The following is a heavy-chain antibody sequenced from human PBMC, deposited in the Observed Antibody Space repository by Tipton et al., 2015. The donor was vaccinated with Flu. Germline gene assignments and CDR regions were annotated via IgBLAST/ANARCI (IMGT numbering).Heavy chain of an antibody. D-gene: IGHD6-19*01. CDR2: YSGST. CDR1: GVSVSSTSYY. Sequence: TLSLTCTVSGVSVSSTSYYWSWIRQPPGKGLEWTGYYSGSTNYNPSLKSRVTMSVDTSKNQFSLKLSSVTAADTAVYYCARRSLRSGRSTYMDVWGKGTTVTVSS. V-gene: IGHV4-61*01. CDR3: ARRSLRSGRSTYMDV. J-gene: IGHJ6*03.